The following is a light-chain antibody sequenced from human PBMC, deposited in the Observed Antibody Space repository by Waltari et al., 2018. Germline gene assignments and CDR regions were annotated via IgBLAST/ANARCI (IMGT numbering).Light chain of an antibody. CDR3: ISYAGNNKYV. Sequence: QSALTQHPSASGSPGQSVTISCTGTSSDVGAYNYVSWYQQYPDKAPKLMIYEVTKRPSGVPDRFSGSKSGNTASLTVSGLQAEDEADYYCISYAGNNKYVLGAGTKVTVL. CDR2: EVT. V-gene: IGLV2-8*01. J-gene: IGLJ1*01. CDR1: SSDVGAYNY.